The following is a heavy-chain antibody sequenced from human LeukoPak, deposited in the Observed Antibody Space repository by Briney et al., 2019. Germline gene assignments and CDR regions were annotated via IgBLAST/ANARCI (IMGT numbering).Heavy chain of an antibody. V-gene: IGHV3-30*02. J-gene: IGHJ3*02. D-gene: IGHD3-22*01. Sequence: PGGSLRLSRAASGFTFSSYGMHWVRQAPGKGLEWVAFIRYDGSNKYYADSVKGRFTISRDNSKNTLYLQMNSLRAEDTAVYYCAKTFYYDSSGNVEAFDIWGQGTMVTVSS. CDR3: AKTFYYDSSGNVEAFDI. CDR1: GFTFSSYG. CDR2: IRYDGSNK.